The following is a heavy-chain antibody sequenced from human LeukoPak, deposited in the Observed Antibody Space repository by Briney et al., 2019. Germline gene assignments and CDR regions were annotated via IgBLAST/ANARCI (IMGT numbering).Heavy chain of an antibody. J-gene: IGHJ4*02. CDR1: GFTFSSYW. Sequence: SGGSLRLSCAASGFTFSSYWMNWVRQAPGKGLEWVANIKQDGSEKYYVDSVKGRFTISRDNAKNSLYLQMNSLRAEDTAVYYCARVGGIFLGSDFDYWGQGTLVTVSS. CDR2: IKQDGSEK. V-gene: IGHV3-7*01. D-gene: IGHD2-15*01. CDR3: ARVGGIFLGSDFDY.